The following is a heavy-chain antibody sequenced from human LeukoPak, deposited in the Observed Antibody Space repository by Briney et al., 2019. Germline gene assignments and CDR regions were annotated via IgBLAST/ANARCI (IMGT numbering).Heavy chain of an antibody. CDR1: GYTLTSYY. V-gene: IGHV1-46*01. CDR2: INPSGGST. J-gene: IGHJ5*02. D-gene: IGHD6-19*01. Sequence: ASVKVSCKASGYTLTSYYMHWVRQAPGQGLEWMGIINPSGGSTSYAQKFQGRVTMTRDMSTSTVYMELSSLRSEDTAVYYCARGGIAVAGLNWFDPWGQGTLVTVSS. CDR3: ARGGIAVAGLNWFDP.